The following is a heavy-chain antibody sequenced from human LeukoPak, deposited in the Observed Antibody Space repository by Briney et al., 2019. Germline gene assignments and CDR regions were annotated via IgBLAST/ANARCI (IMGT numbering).Heavy chain of an antibody. CDR2: FQMSGST. Sequence: PSETLSLTCTVFGGSISSDYWSWIRQPAGKGLEWIGRFQMSGSTNYNPSLKSRVTMSVDTSKNQFSLKLSSVTAADTAVYYCARDGGCSSSWSYYFDYWGQGTLVTVSS. V-gene: IGHV4-4*07. CDR1: GGSISSDY. J-gene: IGHJ4*02. D-gene: IGHD6-13*01. CDR3: ARDGGCSSSWSYYFDY.